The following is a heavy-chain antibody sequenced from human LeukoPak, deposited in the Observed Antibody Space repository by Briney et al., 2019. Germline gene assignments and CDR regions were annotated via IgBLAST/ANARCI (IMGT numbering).Heavy chain of an antibody. D-gene: IGHD5-18*01. V-gene: IGHV3-64*01. Sequence: GGSLRLFCAASGFTFSSYAMHWVRQAPGKGLEYVSAISSNGGSTYYANSVKGRFTISRDNSKNTLYLQMGSLRAEDMAVYYCARSERGYSYGYDYWGQGTLVTVSS. J-gene: IGHJ4*02. CDR2: ISSNGGST. CDR1: GFTFSSYA. CDR3: ARSERGYSYGYDY.